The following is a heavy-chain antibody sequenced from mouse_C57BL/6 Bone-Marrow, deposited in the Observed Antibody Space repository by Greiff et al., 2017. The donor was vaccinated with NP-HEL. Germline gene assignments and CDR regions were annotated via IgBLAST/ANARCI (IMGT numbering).Heavy chain of an antibody. CDR3: ARHVYGSSYWYFDV. CDR1: GFNFSSYG. J-gene: IGHJ1*03. CDR2: ISSGGSYT. D-gene: IGHD1-1*01. Sequence: EVKVVESGGDLVKPGGSLKLSCAASGFNFSSYGMSWVRQTPDKRLEWVATISSGGSYTYYPDSVKGRFTISRDNAKNTLYLQMSSLKSEDTAMYYCARHVYGSSYWYFDVWGTGTTVTVSS. V-gene: IGHV5-6*01.